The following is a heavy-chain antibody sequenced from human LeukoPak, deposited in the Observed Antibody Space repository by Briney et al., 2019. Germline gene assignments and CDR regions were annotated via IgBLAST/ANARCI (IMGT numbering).Heavy chain of an antibody. CDR3: ARGRTDYYYYAMDV. V-gene: IGHV1-69*13. CDR2: IIPIFGTA. CDR1: GGTFSSYA. D-gene: IGHD1/OR15-1a*01. J-gene: IGHJ6*02. Sequence: SVEVSCKASGGTFSSYAINWVRQAPGQGLEWMGGIIPIFGTANYAQKFQGRVTITADESTSTAYMELSSLRSEDTAVYYCARGRTDYYYYAMDVWGQGTTVTVSS.